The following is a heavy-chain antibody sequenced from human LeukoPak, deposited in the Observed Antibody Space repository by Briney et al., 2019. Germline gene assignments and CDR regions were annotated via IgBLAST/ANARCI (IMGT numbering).Heavy chain of an antibody. Sequence: SETLSLTCTASGGSISSSSYYWGWIRQPPGKGLEWIGSIYYSGSTYYNPSLKSRVTISVDTSKNQFSLKLSSVTAADTAVYYCAREVDIVVVPAKGSFDYWGQGTLVTVSS. V-gene: IGHV4-39*07. CDR3: AREVDIVVVPAKGSFDY. CDR1: GGSISSSSYY. D-gene: IGHD2-2*01. J-gene: IGHJ4*02. CDR2: IYYSGST.